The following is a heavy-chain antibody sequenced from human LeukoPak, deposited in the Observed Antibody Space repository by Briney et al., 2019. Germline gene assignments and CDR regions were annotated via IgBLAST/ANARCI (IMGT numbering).Heavy chain of an antibody. CDR3: AAGDGNYGDYINY. V-gene: IGHV1-69*02. CDR2: VIPFLGIT. J-gene: IGHJ4*02. CDR1: GYTFTGYY. D-gene: IGHD4-17*01. Sequence: GASVKVSCKASGYTFTGYYMHWVRQAPGQGLEWMGRVIPFLGITNYAQKFQGRVTITADKSTSTAYMELSSLRSEDTAIYYCAAGDGNYGDYINYWGQGTLVTVSS.